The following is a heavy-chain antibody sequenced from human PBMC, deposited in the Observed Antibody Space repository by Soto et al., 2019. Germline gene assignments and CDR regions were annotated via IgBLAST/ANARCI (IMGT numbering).Heavy chain of an antibody. Sequence: VQLVESGGGVVQPGRSLRLSCAASGFTFSDYAMHWVRQAPGKGLEWVAVVSHDGRNTHYADSVKGRFTISRDSSTITVSLEMTSLRAEDKAVYYCAKGGRQWLVTSAFNYWGQGALVTVSS. J-gene: IGHJ4*02. CDR2: VSHDGRNT. V-gene: IGHV3-30*18. CDR3: AKGGRQWLVTSAFNY. D-gene: IGHD6-19*01. CDR1: GFTFSDYA.